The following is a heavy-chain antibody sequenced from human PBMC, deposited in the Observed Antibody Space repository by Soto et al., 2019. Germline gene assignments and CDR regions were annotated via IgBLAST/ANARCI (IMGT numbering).Heavy chain of an antibody. J-gene: IGHJ6*02. Sequence: QVQLVQSGAEVKKPGSSVKVSCKASGGTFSSYAISWVRQAPGQGLEWMGGIIPIFGTADYAQKFQGRVTITADESTSTAYMELSSLRSEDTAVYYCAAGWVPTTYYYDCMDVWGQGTTVTVSS. CDR2: IIPIFGTA. D-gene: IGHD1-7*01. CDR3: AAGWVPTTYYYDCMDV. CDR1: GGTFSSYA. V-gene: IGHV1-69*01.